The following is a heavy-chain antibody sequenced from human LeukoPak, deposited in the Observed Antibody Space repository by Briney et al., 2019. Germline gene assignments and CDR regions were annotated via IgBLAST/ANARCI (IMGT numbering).Heavy chain of an antibody. Sequence: PGRSLRLSCAASGFTFSSYAMHWVRQAPGEGLEWVAFTSSDGNDKYYTDSVKGRFTISRDNSKNTLYLQMNSLRAEDAAVYYCAREPRGFHCTTASCFHFDYWGQGTLVTVSS. CDR1: GFTFSSYA. D-gene: IGHD2-2*01. CDR3: AREPRGFHCTTASCFHFDY. V-gene: IGHV3-30*04. CDR2: TSSDGNDK. J-gene: IGHJ4*02.